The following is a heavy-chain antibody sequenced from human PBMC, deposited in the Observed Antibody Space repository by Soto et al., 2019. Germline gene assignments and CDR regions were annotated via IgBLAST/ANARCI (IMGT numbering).Heavy chain of an antibody. D-gene: IGHD4-17*01. Sequence: QVQLQESGPGLVKPSGTLSLTCAVSGGSISSSNWWSWVRQPPGKGLEWIGEIYHSGSTNYNPSLEVRVTRSVDKSKNHFSLKLSSVTAADTAVYYCARGPTTVTTKGDYWGQGTLVTVSS. J-gene: IGHJ4*02. V-gene: IGHV4-4*02. CDR3: ARGPTTVTTKGDY. CDR1: GGSISSSNW. CDR2: IYHSGST.